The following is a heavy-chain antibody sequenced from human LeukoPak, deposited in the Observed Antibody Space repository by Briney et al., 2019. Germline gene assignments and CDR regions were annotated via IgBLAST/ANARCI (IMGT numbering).Heavy chain of an antibody. CDR3: ARGGSSGWT. J-gene: IGHJ5*02. V-gene: IGHV4-30-2*01. D-gene: IGHD6-19*01. Sequence: PSQTLSLTCAVSGGSISSGGYSWSWIRQPPGKGLEWIGYIYHSGSTYYNPSLKGRVTISVDRSKNQFSLKLSSVTAADTAVYYCARGGSSGWTWGQGTLVTVSS. CDR1: GGSISSGGYS. CDR2: IYHSGST.